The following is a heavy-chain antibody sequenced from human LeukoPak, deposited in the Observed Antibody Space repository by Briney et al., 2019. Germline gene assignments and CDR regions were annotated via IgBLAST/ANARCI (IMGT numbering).Heavy chain of an antibody. J-gene: IGHJ5*02. D-gene: IGHD3-10*01. CDR1: GFTFDDYA. CDR3: AKDMVRGVIGWFDP. Sequence: GRSLRLSCAASGFTFDDYAMHGVRQAPGKGLEWVSGISWNSGSIGYADSVKGRFTISRDNAKNSLYLQMNSLRAEDTALYYCAKDMVRGVIGWFDPWGQGTLVTVSS. CDR2: ISWNSGSI. V-gene: IGHV3-9*01.